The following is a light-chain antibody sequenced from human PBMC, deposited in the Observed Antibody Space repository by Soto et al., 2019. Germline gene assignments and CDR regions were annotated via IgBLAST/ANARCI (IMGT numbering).Light chain of an antibody. CDR3: MQGTHWPPWT. V-gene: IGKV2-30*01. Sequence: DVVLTQSPLSLPVTLGQPASISCRSTQSLVYSDGNTYLSWFHQRPGQSPRRLIYKVSNRYPVVPDRFSGSGAGTDFTLRITRVEAEDVGVYYCMQGTHWPPWTFGQGTKVEIK. CDR1: QSLVYSDGNTY. J-gene: IGKJ1*01. CDR2: KVS.